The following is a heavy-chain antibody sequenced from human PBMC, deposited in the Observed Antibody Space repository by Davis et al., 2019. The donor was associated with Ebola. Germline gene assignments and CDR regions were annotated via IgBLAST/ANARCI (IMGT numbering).Heavy chain of an antibody. CDR3: ARYGTIGTAINGGNADFLV. CDR2: IHPDDSDT. V-gene: IGHV5-51*01. J-gene: IGHJ4*02. CDR1: GFTFTNYW. D-gene: IGHD1-1*01. Sequence: GESLKISCKGSGFTFTNYWIGWVRQMPGKGLEWMGIIHPDDSDTRYSPSFQGQVTFSVDKSISTAYVQWTKLKASDTAMYYCARYGTIGTAINGGNADFLVWGQGTLVTVSS.